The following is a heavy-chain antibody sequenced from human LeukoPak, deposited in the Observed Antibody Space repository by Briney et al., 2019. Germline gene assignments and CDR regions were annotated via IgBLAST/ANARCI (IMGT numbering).Heavy chain of an antibody. V-gene: IGHV1-24*01. Sequence: ASVKVSCKVSGYTLTELSMHWVRQAPGKGLEWMGGFDPEDGETIYAQKFQGRVTMTEDTSTDTAYMELSSLRSEDTAVYYCATIPLPARMTTVTRDNYYYYGMDVWGQGTTVTVSS. CDR1: GYTLTELS. CDR3: ATIPLPARMTTVTRDNYYYYGMDV. CDR2: FDPEDGET. J-gene: IGHJ6*02. D-gene: IGHD4-17*01.